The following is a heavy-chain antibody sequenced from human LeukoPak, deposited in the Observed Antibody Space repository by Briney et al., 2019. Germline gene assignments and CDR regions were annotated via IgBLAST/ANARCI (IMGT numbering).Heavy chain of an antibody. J-gene: IGHJ4*02. CDR2: IKHDGSAK. CDR3: ARDYFKDY. Sequence: GGSLRLSCAASGFTFSSYWMSWVRQAPGKGLEWVAYIKHDGSAKNYVDSVKGRFTISRDNAKNSPYLQMSSLRAEDTAMYYCARDYFKDYWGQGTLVTVSS. D-gene: IGHD2/OR15-2a*01. V-gene: IGHV3-7*01. CDR1: GFTFSSYW.